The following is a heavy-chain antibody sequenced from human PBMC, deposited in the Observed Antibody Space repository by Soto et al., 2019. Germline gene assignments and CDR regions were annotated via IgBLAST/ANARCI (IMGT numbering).Heavy chain of an antibody. CDR3: SRGPDILPGWKFEF. Sequence: QAQLVQSGSEVKKPGASVKVSCKASGYSFTDFCVNWVRQAPGQGLEWLGWISAYNGNRVYAQSFQGRLTVTTDTTGDTAYSELTNLRADDTAIYYCSRGPDILPGWKFEFWGQGTLVNVSS. V-gene: IGHV1-18*01. D-gene: IGHD1-1*01. CDR1: GYSFTDFC. J-gene: IGHJ4*02. CDR2: ISAYNGNR.